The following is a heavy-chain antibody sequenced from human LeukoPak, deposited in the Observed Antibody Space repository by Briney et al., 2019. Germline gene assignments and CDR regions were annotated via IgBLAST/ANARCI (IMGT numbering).Heavy chain of an antibody. Sequence: GGSLRLSCAASGFTFSSYAMHWVRQAPGKGLEWVSAISGSGGSTYYADSVKGRFTISRDNSKNTLYLQMNSLRAEDTAVYCCAKVGYDSSGYYYFDYWGQGTLVTVSS. V-gene: IGHV3-23*01. J-gene: IGHJ4*02. CDR1: GFTFSSYA. D-gene: IGHD3-22*01. CDR2: ISGSGGST. CDR3: AKVGYDSSGYYYFDY.